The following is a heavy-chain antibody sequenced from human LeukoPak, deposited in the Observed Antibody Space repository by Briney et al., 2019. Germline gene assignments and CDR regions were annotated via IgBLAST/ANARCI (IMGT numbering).Heavy chain of an antibody. CDR2: VSGSGGST. D-gene: IGHD3-22*01. CDR3: AKPTSSGYDAFDI. CDR1: GFTFSSYA. J-gene: IGHJ3*02. Sequence: PGGSLRLSCAASGFTFSSYAMSWVRQAPGKGLEWVSAVSGSGGSTYYADSVKGRFTISRDNSKNTLYLQMNSLRAEDTAVYYCAKPTSSGYDAFDIWGQGTMVTVSS. V-gene: IGHV3-23*01.